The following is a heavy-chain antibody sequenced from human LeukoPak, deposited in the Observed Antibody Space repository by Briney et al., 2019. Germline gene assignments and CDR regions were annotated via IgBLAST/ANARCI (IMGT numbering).Heavy chain of an antibody. CDR2: ISSNGGST. Sequence: GGALRLSCAASGFTFSSYAIHWVRQAPGKGLEYVSAISSNGGSTYYANSVKGRFTISRDNSKNTLYLQMGSLRAEDVAVYYLARDHSYYGMDVWGQGTTVTVSS. J-gene: IGHJ6*02. CDR1: GFTFSSYA. CDR3: ARDHSYYGMDV. V-gene: IGHV3-64*01.